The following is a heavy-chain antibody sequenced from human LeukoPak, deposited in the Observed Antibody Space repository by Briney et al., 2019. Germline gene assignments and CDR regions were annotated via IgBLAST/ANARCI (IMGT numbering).Heavy chain of an antibody. CDR3: ARDTSPYCGDDCYFDAFDL. V-gene: IGHV3-7*03. CDR1: EFTFGRYW. CDR2: INQDGRKE. D-gene: IGHD2-21*02. J-gene: IGHJ3*01. Sequence: GGSLRLSRVASEFTFGRYWMTWVRQAPGKGLEWVANINQDGRKEHYVDSVKGRFTISRDNAKNFLYLQMNSLRAEDTAVYFCARDTSPYCGDDCYFDAFDLWGQGTMVTVS.